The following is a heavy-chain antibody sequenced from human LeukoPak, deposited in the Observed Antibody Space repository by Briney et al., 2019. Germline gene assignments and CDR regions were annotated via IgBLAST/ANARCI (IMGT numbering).Heavy chain of an antibody. CDR1: GGSISNYY. CDR3: ARLNSLGYSSGWYPDY. D-gene: IGHD6-19*01. CDR2: IYYTGST. V-gene: IGHV4-59*08. J-gene: IGHJ4*02. Sequence: PSETLSLTCTVSGGSISNYYWSWIRQPPGKGLEWIAYIYYTGSTYYNPSLKSRVTISVDTSKNQFSLKLSSVTAADTAVYYCARLNSLGYSSGWYPDYWGQGTLVTVSS.